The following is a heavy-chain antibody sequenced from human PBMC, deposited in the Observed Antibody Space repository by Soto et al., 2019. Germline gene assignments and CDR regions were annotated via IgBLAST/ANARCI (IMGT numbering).Heavy chain of an antibody. D-gene: IGHD4-17*01. Sequence: EMELLESGGGLVQPGGSLRLSCAASGIPFSTYPMVWVRQAPGRGLEWVSKISDTGGSTHYLDSVKGWFTISRDNSKNTLYLQMNSLTPEDTAVYYCASATTPTEYWGQGTLVTVSS. CDR2: ISDTGGST. V-gene: IGHV3-23*01. CDR1: GIPFSTYP. J-gene: IGHJ4*02. CDR3: ASATTPTEY.